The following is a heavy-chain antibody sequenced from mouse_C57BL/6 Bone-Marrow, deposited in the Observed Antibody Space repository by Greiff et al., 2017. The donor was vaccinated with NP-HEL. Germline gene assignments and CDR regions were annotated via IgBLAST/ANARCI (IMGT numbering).Heavy chain of an antibody. Sequence: EVQLVESGGGLVQPGGSLKLSCAASGFTFSDYYMYWVRQTPENRLEWVAYIINGGGSTYYQDTVKGRFTISRDNAKNTLYLQLSRLKSEDTAMYYCARQPWFAYWGQGTLVTVSA. CDR2: IINGGGST. J-gene: IGHJ3*01. CDR1: GFTFSDYY. V-gene: IGHV5-12*01. CDR3: ARQPWFAY.